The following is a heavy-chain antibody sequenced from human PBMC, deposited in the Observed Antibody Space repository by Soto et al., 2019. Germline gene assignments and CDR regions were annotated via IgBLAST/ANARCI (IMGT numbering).Heavy chain of an antibody. V-gene: IGHV1-69*02. CDR2: INPILRMS. J-gene: IGHJ4*02. CDR3: ASSYGSGYRAFDY. Sequence: QVQLVQSGAEVKKPGSSVKVSCKASGDTFSFYSINSVRQAPGLGLEWMGRINPILRMSNYAQRFQGRVTMTADKSTSTAYMELSSLRSEDTAMYYCASSYGSGYRAFDYWGQGALVTVSS. CDR1: GDTFSFYS. D-gene: IGHD3-10*01.